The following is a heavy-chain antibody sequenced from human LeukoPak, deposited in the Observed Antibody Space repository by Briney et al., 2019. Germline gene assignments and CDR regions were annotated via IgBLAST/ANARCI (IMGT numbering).Heavy chain of an antibody. CDR3: AKEQRITMIVVAEFDY. V-gene: IGHV3-23*01. CDR1: GFTFSSYA. CDR2: ISGSGGST. D-gene: IGHD3-22*01. Sequence: GGSLRLSCAASGFTFSSYAMSWVRQAPGKGLEWVSAISGSGGSTYYAGSVKGRFTISRDNSKNTLYLQMNSLRAEDTAVYYCAKEQRITMIVVAEFDYWGQGTLVTVSS. J-gene: IGHJ4*02.